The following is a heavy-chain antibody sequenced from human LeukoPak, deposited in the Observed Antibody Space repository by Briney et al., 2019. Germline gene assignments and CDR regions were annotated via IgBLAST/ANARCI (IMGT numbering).Heavy chain of an antibody. CDR2: ISGSGGST. J-gene: IGHJ4*02. D-gene: IGHD6-6*01. Sequence: PGGSLRLSCAASGFTFSSYAMSWVRQAPGKGLEWVSAISGSGGSTYYADSVKGRFTISRDNSKNTLYLQMNSLRAEDTAVYYCASASRGIAARPLSFDYWGQGTLVTVSS. V-gene: IGHV3-23*01. CDR1: GFTFSSYA. CDR3: ASASRGIAARPLSFDY.